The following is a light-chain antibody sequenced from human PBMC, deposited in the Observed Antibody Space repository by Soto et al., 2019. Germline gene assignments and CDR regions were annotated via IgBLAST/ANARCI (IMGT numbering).Light chain of an antibody. J-gene: IGLJ3*02. CDR2: EAT. Sequence: QSALTQPASVSGSPGQSITISCTGTSSDIGTYNLVAWYQQHPGKAPKLIIYEATKRPSGVSNHFSGSKSGNTASLTISGLQTEDEADYYCCSYAGGSTLVFGRGTKLTVL. CDR1: SSDIGTYNL. V-gene: IGLV2-23*01. CDR3: CSYAGGSTLV.